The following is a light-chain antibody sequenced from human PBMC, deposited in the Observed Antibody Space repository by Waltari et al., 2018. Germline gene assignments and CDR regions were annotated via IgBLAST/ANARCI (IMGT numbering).Light chain of an antibody. Sequence: AIRMTQSPSSLSASTGDRVTITCRASQGISSYLAWYQQKPGKAPKLLIYAASTLQSGVPSRFSGSGSGTDFTLTISCLQSEDFATYYCQQYYSYPQTFGQGTKLGIK. CDR2: AAS. V-gene: IGKV1-8*01. J-gene: IGKJ2*01. CDR1: QGISSY. CDR3: QQYYSYPQT.